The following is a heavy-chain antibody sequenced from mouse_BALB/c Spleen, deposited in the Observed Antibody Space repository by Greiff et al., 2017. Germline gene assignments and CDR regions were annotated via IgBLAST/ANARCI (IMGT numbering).Heavy chain of an antibody. V-gene: IGHV5-9-3*01. CDR2: ISSGGSYT. CDR3: ARLITTRDYAMDY. D-gene: IGHD2-4*01. J-gene: IGHJ4*01. Sequence: EVQLVESGGGLVKPGGSLKLSCAASGFTFSSYAMSWVRQTPEKRLEWVATISSGGSYTYYPDSVKGRFTISRDNAKNTLYLQMSSLRSEDTAMYYCARLITTRDYAMDYWGQGTSVTVSS. CDR1: GFTFSSYA.